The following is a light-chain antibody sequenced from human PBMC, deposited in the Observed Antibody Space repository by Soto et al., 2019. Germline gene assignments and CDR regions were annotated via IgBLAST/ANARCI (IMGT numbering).Light chain of an antibody. CDR2: DVS. J-gene: IGLJ1*01. CDR3: SPYTSATTYV. V-gene: IGLV2-14*01. Sequence: QSVLTQPASLSGSPGQSITISCTGTSSDVGAYNYDSWYQQYPGEAPKVIIYDVSHRPAGVSNRFSGSKSGNTASLTISGLQTQDEADYYCSPYTSATTYVFGTGTKVTVL. CDR1: SSDVGAYNY.